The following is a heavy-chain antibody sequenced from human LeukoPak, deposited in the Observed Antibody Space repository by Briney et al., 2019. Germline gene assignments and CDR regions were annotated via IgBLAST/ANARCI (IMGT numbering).Heavy chain of an antibody. J-gene: IGHJ1*01. CDR2: IYYSGST. V-gene: IGHV4-39*01. D-gene: IGHD6-13*01. CDR3: ARLLIGSSWYVGYFQH. Sequence: SETLSLTCTVSGGSISSSSYYWGWIRQPPGEGLEWIGSIYYSGSTYYNPSLKSRVTISVDTSKNQFSLKLSSVTAADTAVYYCARLLIGSSWYVGYFQHWGQGTLVTVSS. CDR1: GGSISSSSYY.